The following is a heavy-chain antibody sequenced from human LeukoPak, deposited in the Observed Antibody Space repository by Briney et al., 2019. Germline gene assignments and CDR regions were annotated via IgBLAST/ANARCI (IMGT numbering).Heavy chain of an antibody. J-gene: IGHJ4*02. Sequence: GGSLRLSCAASGFTLSNHWMHWVRQAPGKGLVWVSRINNDGTITTYADFVKGRFTISRDNAKSTLYLQMDSLRAEDTAVYYCARPYCSGGTCYFDYWGRGTLVTVSS. CDR1: GFTLSNHW. V-gene: IGHV3-74*01. D-gene: IGHD2-15*01. CDR2: INNDGTIT. CDR3: ARPYCSGGTCYFDY.